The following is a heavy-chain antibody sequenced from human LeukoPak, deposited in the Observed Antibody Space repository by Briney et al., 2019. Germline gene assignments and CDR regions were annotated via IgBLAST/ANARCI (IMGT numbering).Heavy chain of an antibody. J-gene: IGHJ4*02. CDR3: ARVEVGY. V-gene: IGHV3-21*01. CDR1: GFTFSSYN. Sequence: GGSLRLSCAASGFTFSSYNMNWVRQAPGKGLEWVSSISSSSSNIYYADSVKGRFTISRDNARNSLYLQMNSLRAEDTAVYYCARVEVGYWGQGTLVTVSS. D-gene: IGHD3-10*01. CDR2: ISSSSSNI.